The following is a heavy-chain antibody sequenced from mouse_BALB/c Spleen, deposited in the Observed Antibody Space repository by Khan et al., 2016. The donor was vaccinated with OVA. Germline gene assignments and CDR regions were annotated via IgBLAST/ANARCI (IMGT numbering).Heavy chain of an antibody. CDR2: IWGDGGT. Sequence: QVQLKESGPGLVAPSQSLSITCTVSGFSLTSYGVNWVRQPPGKGLEWLGVIWGDGGTNYHSALQSRLSISKDNSKSQAFLQLNSLQTDDTPTYYRAKRRDGYQYGMDYGGQGTSVTVSS. CDR3: AKRRDGYQYGMDY. J-gene: IGHJ4*01. V-gene: IGHV2-3*01. CDR1: GFSLTSYG. D-gene: IGHD2-3*01.